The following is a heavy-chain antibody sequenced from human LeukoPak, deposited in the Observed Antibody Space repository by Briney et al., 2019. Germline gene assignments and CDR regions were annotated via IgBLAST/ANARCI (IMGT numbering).Heavy chain of an antibody. CDR3: ARAIRGRIAARPYYFDY. J-gene: IGHJ4*02. V-gene: IGHV1-8*01. Sequence: ASVKVSCKASGYTFTSYDINWVRQATGQGLEWMGWMNTNSGNTGYAQKFQGRVTMTRNTSISKAYMELSSLRSEDTAVYYCARAIRGRIAARPYYFDYWGQGTLVTVSS. D-gene: IGHD6-6*01. CDR1: GYTFTSYD. CDR2: MNTNSGNT.